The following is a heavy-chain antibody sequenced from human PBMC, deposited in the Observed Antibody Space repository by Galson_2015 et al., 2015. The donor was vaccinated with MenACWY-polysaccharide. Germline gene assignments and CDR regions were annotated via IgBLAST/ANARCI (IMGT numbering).Heavy chain of an antibody. D-gene: IGHD4-11*01. Sequence: CAISGDSVSSHSAVWNWIRQSTSRGLEWLGRTYCRSKCYNDYAVSVKSRITIKPGTSKNQFSLQLNSVTPEDTAVYYCTRNLDTLLTTRGGFDYWGQGTPVTVSS. CDR2: TYCRSKCYN. J-gene: IGHJ4*02. CDR3: TRNLDTLLTTRGGFDY. CDR1: GDSVSSHSAV. V-gene: IGHV6-1*01.